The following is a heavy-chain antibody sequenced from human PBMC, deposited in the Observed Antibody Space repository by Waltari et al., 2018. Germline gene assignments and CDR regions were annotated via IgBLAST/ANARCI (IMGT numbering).Heavy chain of an antibody. V-gene: IGHV4-39*01. Sequence: QLQLQESGPGLVKPSETLSLTCTVSGGSLCSSSYFWAWIRQPPGKGLEWIGSIYYSGSTYYNLSLKSRVTISVDRSTNQVSLKLTSVTAADTAVYFCAREVPRNGYIGLIYYYMDVWGKGTTVTVSS. CDR3: AREVPRNGYIGLIYYYMDV. CDR1: GGSLCSSSYF. J-gene: IGHJ6*03. D-gene: IGHD5-12*01. CDR2: IYYSGST.